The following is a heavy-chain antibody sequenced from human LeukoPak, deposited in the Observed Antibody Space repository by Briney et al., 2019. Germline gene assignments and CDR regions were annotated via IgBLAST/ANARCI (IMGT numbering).Heavy chain of an antibody. CDR1: GFTFSSYA. CDR3: AKRYCSSTSCFMTLVGAFDI. D-gene: IGHD2-2*01. V-gene: IGHV3-23*01. CDR2: ISGSGGST. J-gene: IGHJ3*02. Sequence: GGSLRLSCAASGFTFSSYAMSWVRQAPGKGLEWVSAISGSGGSTYYADSVKGRFTISRDNSKNTLYLQMNSLRAEDTAVYYCAKRYCSSTSCFMTLVGAFDIWGQGTMGTVSS.